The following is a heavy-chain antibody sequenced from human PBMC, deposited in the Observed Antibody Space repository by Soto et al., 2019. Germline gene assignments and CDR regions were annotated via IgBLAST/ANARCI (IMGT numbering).Heavy chain of an antibody. CDR3: ARDYTAMVSDYYYGMDV. CDR2: IIPIFGTA. V-gene: IGHV1-69*06. J-gene: IGHJ6*02. CDR1: GGTFSSYA. Sequence: GPPVKVSCKASGGTFSSYAISWVRQAPGQGLEWMGGIIPIFGTANYAQKFQGRVTITADKSTSTAYMELSSLRSEDTAVYYCARDYTAMVSDYYYGMDVWGQGTTVTVSS. D-gene: IGHD5-18*01.